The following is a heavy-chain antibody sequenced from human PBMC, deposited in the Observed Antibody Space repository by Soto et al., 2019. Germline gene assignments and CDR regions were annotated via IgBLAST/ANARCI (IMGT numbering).Heavy chain of an antibody. V-gene: IGHV1-2*02. D-gene: IGHD5-12*01. CDR3: ARISVDVPE. Sequence: QLVQSGAEVKKPGASVKVSCKTSGPTFIAYYIHWVRQAPGQGLEWMGWIDPKSGGTTYEQKFLGRVTMTRDTSMNTAYMELNTLTSDDTALYYCARISVDVPEWGQGTLITGSS. CDR2: IDPKSGGT. J-gene: IGHJ4*02. CDR1: GPTFIAYY.